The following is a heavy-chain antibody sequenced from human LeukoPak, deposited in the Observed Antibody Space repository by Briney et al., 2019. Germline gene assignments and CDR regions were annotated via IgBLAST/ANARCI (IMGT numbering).Heavy chain of an antibody. D-gene: IGHD3-22*01. CDR3: TIIPGPYDSSGYPPLDY. CDR1: GFTFSSYG. V-gene: IGHV3-30*02. Sequence: GGSLRLSCAASGFTFSSYGMHWVRQAPGKGLEWVAFIRYDGSNKYYADSVKGRFTISRDNSKNTLYLQMNSLRAEDTAVYYCTIIPGPYDSSGYPPLDYWGQGTLVTVSS. J-gene: IGHJ4*02. CDR2: IRYDGSNK.